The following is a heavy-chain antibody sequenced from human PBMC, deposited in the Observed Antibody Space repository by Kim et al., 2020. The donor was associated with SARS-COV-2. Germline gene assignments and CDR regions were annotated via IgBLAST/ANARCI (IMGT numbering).Heavy chain of an antibody. Sequence: SETLSLTCSVSGGSISSYYLSWIRQPPGKGLEWVGSIYYSGSTNYNPSLKNRVTISVDTSKNKFSLKLSSMTAADTAVYYCARGGYYDSGGYYSDREYFQHWGQGTLVTVSS. CDR3: ARGGYYDSGGYYSDREYFQH. V-gene: IGHV4-59*13. CDR2: IYYSGST. D-gene: IGHD3-22*01. J-gene: IGHJ1*01. CDR1: GGSISSYY.